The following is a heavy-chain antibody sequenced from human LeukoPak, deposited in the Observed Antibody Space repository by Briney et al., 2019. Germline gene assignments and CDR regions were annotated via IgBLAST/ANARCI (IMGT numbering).Heavy chain of an antibody. V-gene: IGHV3-15*01. CDR2: ITSKADGGTR. J-gene: IGHJ4*02. Sequence: PGGSLRPSCTASGFSFSNAWVSWVRQAPGKGLEWVGRITSKADGGTRDYAAPVKGRFTISRDDSKNTLYLQMNSLKTEDTAVYYCTTPERYYYDTSDFYGSPYWGQGTLVTVSS. CDR3: TTPERYYYDTSDFYGSPY. D-gene: IGHD3-22*01. CDR1: GFSFSNAW.